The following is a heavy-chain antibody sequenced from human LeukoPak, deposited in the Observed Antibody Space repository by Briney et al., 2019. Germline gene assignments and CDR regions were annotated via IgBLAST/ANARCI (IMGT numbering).Heavy chain of an antibody. Sequence: GRSLRLSCAASGFTLSNYAMNWVRQSPAKGLELVSGVSGTGTYTDFADSLKGRFTISRNNSRNTLYLQMTSLRAEDTAVYYCASDTSFSYGTHYGMDVWGQGTPVTVSS. CDR2: VSGTGTYT. CDR1: GFTLSNYA. CDR3: ASDTSFSYGTHYGMDV. D-gene: IGHD1-26*01. J-gene: IGHJ6*02. V-gene: IGHV3-23*01.